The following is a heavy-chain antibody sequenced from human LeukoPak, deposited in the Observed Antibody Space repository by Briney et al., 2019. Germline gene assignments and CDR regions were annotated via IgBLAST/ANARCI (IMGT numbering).Heavy chain of an antibody. CDR1: GYTFTNYG. CDR3: ARGPRRIRFLEWPLNY. D-gene: IGHD3-3*01. J-gene: IGHJ4*02. CDR2: ISAYNGNT. Sequence: ASVKVSCKASGYTFTNYGISWVRQAPGQGLEWMGWISAYNGNTNYAQKLQGRVTMTTDTSTSTAYMELRSLRSDDTAVYYCARGPRRIRFLEWPLNYWGQGTLVTVSS. V-gene: IGHV1-18*01.